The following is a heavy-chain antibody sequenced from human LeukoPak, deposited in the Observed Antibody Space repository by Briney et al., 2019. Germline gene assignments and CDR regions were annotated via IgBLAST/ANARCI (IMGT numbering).Heavy chain of an antibody. CDR2: ISGSSSTI. CDR3: ARDLSGTYPFDL. CDR1: RFILIWFS. J-gene: IGHJ4*02. Sequence: GGSLRLSCVASRFILIWFSMNWVGQAPGKGLEWLSHISGSSSTIHYEDSVKGRFTISRDNAKNSLYLQMNSLRDEDTAVYYCARDLSGTYPFDLWGQGTLVTVSS. D-gene: IGHD1-26*01. V-gene: IGHV3-48*02.